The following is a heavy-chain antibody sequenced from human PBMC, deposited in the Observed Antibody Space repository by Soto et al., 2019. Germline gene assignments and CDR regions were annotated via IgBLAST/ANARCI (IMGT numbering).Heavy chain of an antibody. CDR2: IKTKSDGSVT. V-gene: IGHV3-15*05. CDR1: GLTLSDAW. CDR3: AREWFGDFV. D-gene: IGHD3-10*01. Sequence: EVQLVESGGGLVKPGGSLRLSCVGSGLTLSDAWMNWVRQIPGKGPEWVGRIKTKSDGSVTDYAALAKGRFTISRDDSGNTVYLQMNSLKTEDACVYYCAREWFGDFVGGQGTLVTVSS. J-gene: IGHJ4*02.